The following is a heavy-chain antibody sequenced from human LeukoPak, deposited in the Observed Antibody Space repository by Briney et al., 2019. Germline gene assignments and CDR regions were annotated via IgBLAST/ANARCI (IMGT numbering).Heavy chain of an antibody. V-gene: IGHV4-39*07. J-gene: IGHJ5*02. D-gene: IGHD4-23*01. CDR2: IYYTGVT. CDR1: GGYIITSGHY. Sequence: IPSETLSLTCTVSGGYIITSGHYWGWIRQPPGKGLEWIGSIYYTGVTSTNPFFRSRMSISVDTSKNQFSLNLTSVTAADAAVYYCARERSSSGGHSWFDPWGQGTPITVSS. CDR3: ARERSSSGGHSWFDP.